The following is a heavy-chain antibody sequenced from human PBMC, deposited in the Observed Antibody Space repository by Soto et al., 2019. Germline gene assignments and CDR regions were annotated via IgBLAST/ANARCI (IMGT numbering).Heavy chain of an antibody. CDR3: ARNSRTYGDYDSVDFDY. D-gene: IGHD4-17*01. CDR2: IGTAGDT. V-gene: IGHV3-13*01. CDR1: GFTFSSYD. J-gene: IGHJ4*02. Sequence: GGSLRLSCAASGFTFSSYDMHWVRQATGKGLEWVSAIGTAGDTYYPGSVKGRFTISRENAKNSLYLQMNSLRAGDTAVYYCARNSRTYGDYDSVDFDYWGQGTLVTVSS.